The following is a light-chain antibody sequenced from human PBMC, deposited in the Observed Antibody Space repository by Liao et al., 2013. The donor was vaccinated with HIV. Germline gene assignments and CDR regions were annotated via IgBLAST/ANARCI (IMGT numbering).Light chain of an antibody. V-gene: IGLV3-1*01. CDR2: QDS. CDR1: TLDDKY. CDR3: QVWDRGPAL. J-gene: IGLJ2*01. Sequence: SYELTQPPSVSVSPGQTATITCSGDTLDDKYAFWYQQRPGQSPVLVIYQDSKRPSGIPGRFSGSSSGNTGTLTISGTQPMDEGDYYCQVWDRGPALFGGGTKLTVL.